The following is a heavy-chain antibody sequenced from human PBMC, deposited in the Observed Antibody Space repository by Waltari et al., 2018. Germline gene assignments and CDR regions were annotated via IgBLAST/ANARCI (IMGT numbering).Heavy chain of an antibody. Sequence: EVQLVESGGGLVQPGGSLRLSCAASGFTFSSYSMNWVRQAPGKGLEGVSYISRSSSTIYYADSGKGRFTFSSDKSKTSLYLQMNSLRSEDTAVYCCAGFGWYQLPFDYWGQGTLVTVSS. D-gene: IGHD2-2*01. CDR1: GFTFSSYS. J-gene: IGHJ4*02. V-gene: IGHV3-48*01. CDR2: ISRSSSTI. CDR3: AGFGWYQLPFDY.